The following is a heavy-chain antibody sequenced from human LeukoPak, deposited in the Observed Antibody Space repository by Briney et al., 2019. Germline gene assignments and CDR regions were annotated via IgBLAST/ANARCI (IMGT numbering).Heavy chain of an antibody. CDR2: ISSSSSYI. V-gene: IGHV3-21*01. CDR3: ARGREWLVLGNYYGMDV. CDR1: GFTFSSYS. D-gene: IGHD6-19*01. Sequence: GGSLRLSCAASGFTFSSYSMNWVRQAPGKGLEWVSSISSSSSYIYYADSVKGRFTISRDNAKNSLYLQMNSLRAEDTAVYYCARGREWLVLGNYYGMDVWGQGTTVTVSS. J-gene: IGHJ6*02.